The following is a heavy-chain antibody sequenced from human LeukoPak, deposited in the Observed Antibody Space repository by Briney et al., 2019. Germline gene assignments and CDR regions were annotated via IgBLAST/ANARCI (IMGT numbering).Heavy chain of an antibody. D-gene: IGHD3-3*01. Sequence: ASVTVSCRASGYTFTNFAISWVRQAPGQGLEWMGWINPYNGNTKYALKVQGRVTMTTDTSTSTAYMELRSLSPDDTAVFYCARGRIPARLRELGVVTDRHYYMDVWGKGTTVTVSS. V-gene: IGHV1-18*01. CDR1: GYTFTNFA. CDR2: INPYNGNT. J-gene: IGHJ6*03. CDR3: ARGRIPARLRELGVVTDRHYYMDV.